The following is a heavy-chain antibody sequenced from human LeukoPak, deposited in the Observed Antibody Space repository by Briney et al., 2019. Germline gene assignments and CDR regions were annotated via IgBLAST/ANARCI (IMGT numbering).Heavy chain of an antibody. CDR1: GYTFTSYY. Sequence: ASVEVSCKASGYTFTSYYMHWVRQAPGQGLEWMGIINPSDSSTSYAQKFQGRVTMTRDTSTSTVYMELSSLRSEDTAVYYCARGGVAKLGPLDLWGQGTLVTVSS. V-gene: IGHV1-46*01. CDR2: INPSDSST. CDR3: ARGGVAKLGPLDL. J-gene: IGHJ5*02. D-gene: IGHD7-27*01.